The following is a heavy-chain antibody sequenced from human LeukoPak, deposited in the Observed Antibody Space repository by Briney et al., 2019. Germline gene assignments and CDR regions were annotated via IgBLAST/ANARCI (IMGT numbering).Heavy chain of an antibody. V-gene: IGHV1-69*13. J-gene: IGHJ4*02. Sequence: EASVKVSCKASGGTFSSYAISWVRQAPGQGLEWMGGIIPIFGTANYAQKFQGRVTITADESTSTAYMELSSLRSEDTAVYYCARRSCSGGICYFDFWGQGTLVTVSS. CDR3: ARRSCSGGICYFDF. CDR1: GGTFSSYA. CDR2: IIPIFGTA. D-gene: IGHD2-15*01.